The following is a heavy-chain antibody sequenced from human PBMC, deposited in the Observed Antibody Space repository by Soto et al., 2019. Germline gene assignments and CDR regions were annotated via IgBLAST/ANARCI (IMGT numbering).Heavy chain of an antibody. J-gene: IGHJ4*02. Sequence: SETLSLTCAVYSGSFSGYYYSWIRQSPGKGLEWIGEITHGGSTTYSPSLKSRVTMSLDTSKNQFSLKLTSVTATDTGVYYCATTPGLSPAGSFDWWGQGILVTVSS. CDR1: SGSFSGYY. V-gene: IGHV4-34*01. CDR3: ATTPGLSPAGSFDW. CDR2: ITHGGST. D-gene: IGHD6-13*01.